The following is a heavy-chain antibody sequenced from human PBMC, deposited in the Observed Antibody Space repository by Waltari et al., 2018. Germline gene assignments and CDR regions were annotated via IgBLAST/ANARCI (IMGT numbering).Heavy chain of an antibody. CDR1: GFSLSTSGVG. CDR3: AHRVGLWFRELLSTDDAFDI. CDR2: IYWNDDK. Sequence: QITLKESGPTLVKPTQTLTLTCTFSGFSLSTSGVGVGWIRQPPGTALEWLALIYWNDDKRYSPSLKSRLTITKDTSKNQVVLTMTNMDPVDTATYYCAHRVGLWFRELLSTDDAFDIWGQGTMVTVSS. J-gene: IGHJ3*02. D-gene: IGHD3-10*01. V-gene: IGHV2-5*01.